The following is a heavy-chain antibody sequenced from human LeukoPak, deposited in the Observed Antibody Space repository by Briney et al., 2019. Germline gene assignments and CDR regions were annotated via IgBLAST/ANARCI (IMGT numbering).Heavy chain of an antibody. V-gene: IGHV4-34*01. J-gene: IGHJ5*02. CDR1: GGYFSGYY. Sequence: SETLSLTCAVYGGYFSGYYWSWIRQPPGKGLDWIGEINHSGSTNYNPSLKSRVTISVDTSKNQFSLKLSSVTAADTAVYYCARSLNPYYDSSGYYWFDPWGQGTLVTVSS. CDR2: INHSGST. D-gene: IGHD3-22*01. CDR3: ARSLNPYYDSSGYYWFDP.